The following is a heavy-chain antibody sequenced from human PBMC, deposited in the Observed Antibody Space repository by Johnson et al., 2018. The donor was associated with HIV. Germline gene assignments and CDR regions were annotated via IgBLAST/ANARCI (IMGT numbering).Heavy chain of an antibody. D-gene: IGHD3-22*01. CDR2: MNWNGGST. CDR1: GFTFDDYG. Sequence: VQLVESGGGVVRPGGSLRLSCAASGFTFDDYGMSWVRQAPGKGLEWVSGMNWNGGSTGYADSVQGRFTISRDNAKNSLYLQMNSLRAEDTALYYCARDISYDSSASQGAFDIWGQGTMVTVSS. CDR3: ARDISYDSSASQGAFDI. V-gene: IGHV3-20*04. J-gene: IGHJ3*02.